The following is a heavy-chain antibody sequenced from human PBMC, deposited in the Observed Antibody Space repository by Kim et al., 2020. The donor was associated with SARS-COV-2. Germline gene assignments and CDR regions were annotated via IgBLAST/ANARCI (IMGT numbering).Heavy chain of an antibody. CDR3: SAGAAGGYNYF. V-gene: IGHV1-58*01. Sequence: SVKVSCKTSGFSFTNSALQWVRQARGQRPEWIGRIVFGSERTQYAQKFQERVTITWDMSTSTAYMELSSLRSEDTAVYYFSAGAAGGYNYF. CDR1: GFSFTNSA. CDR2: IVFGSERT. J-gene: IGHJ1*01. D-gene: IGHD6-13*01.